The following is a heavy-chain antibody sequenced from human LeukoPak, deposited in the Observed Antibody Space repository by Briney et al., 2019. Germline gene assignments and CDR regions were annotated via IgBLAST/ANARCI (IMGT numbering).Heavy chain of an antibody. CDR1: GASIRSYY. Sequence: SETLSLTCTVSGASIRSYYWSWIRQAPGKGLEWIGYIHYSGSSNNNLSLKRRVTMSVETSKNQFSLKRASLSAADTAVYYCARDPDPFCRSGRCYASAVDYWGQGTLVTVSS. CDR2: IHYSGSS. V-gene: IGHV4-59*01. J-gene: IGHJ4*02. D-gene: IGHD2-15*01. CDR3: ARDPDPFCRSGRCYASAVDY.